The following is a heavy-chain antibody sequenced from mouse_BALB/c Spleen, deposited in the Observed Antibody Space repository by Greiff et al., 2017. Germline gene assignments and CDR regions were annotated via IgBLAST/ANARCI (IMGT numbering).Heavy chain of an antibody. J-gene: IGHJ2*01. Sequence: VQLQQSGTVLARPGASVKMSCKASGYTFTSYWMHWVKQRPGQGLEWIGAIYPGNSATSYNQKFKGKAKLTAVTSTSTAYMELSSLTNEDSAVYDYTRKADGSVYYFDYWGQGTTLTVSA. CDR3: TRKADGSVYYFDY. CDR2: IYPGNSAT. CDR1: GYTFTSYW. D-gene: IGHD1-1*01. V-gene: IGHV1-5*01.